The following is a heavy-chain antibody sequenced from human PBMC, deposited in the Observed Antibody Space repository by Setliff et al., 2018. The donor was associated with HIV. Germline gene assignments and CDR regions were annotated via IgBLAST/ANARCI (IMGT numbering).Heavy chain of an antibody. CDR2: IYYSGST. CDR1: GGSISSSSYY. Sequence: SETLSLTCTVSGGSISSSSYYWGWIRQPPGKGLEWIGSIYYSGSTYYNPSLKSRVTISVDTSKNQFSLKLSSVTAADTAVYYCARGRQRYYGSGSYYHDYWGRGTLVTVSS. J-gene: IGHJ4*02. V-gene: IGHV4-39*07. D-gene: IGHD3-10*01. CDR3: ARGRQRYYGSGSYYHDY.